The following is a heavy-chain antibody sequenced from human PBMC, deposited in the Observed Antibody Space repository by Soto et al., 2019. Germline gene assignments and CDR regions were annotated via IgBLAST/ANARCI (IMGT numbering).Heavy chain of an antibody. D-gene: IGHD3-10*01. CDR3: ARRAFYSGSGSLNWFDP. V-gene: IGHV5-51*03. CDR2: IYPGDSDI. J-gene: IGHJ5*02. CDR1: GYSFTNNG. Sequence: PGESLKISCKGSGYSFTNNGIAWVRQMPGKGLEWMGIIYPGDSDIRYSPSFQGQVTISAETSINTAYLQWSSLKAADTAMYYCARRAFYSGSGSLNWFDPWGQGTLVTVSS.